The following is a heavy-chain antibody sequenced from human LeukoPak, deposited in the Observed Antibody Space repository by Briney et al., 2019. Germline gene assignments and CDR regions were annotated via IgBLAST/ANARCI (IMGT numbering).Heavy chain of an antibody. CDR1: GFTFSSYW. CDR3: ATNPPGIAVAGNGNFDY. J-gene: IGHJ4*02. Sequence: GGSLRLSCAASGFTFSSYWMHWVRQAPGKGLVWVSRINTDGSSTSYAVKGRFTISRDNAKNSLYLQMNSLRTGDTAFYYCATNPPGIAVAGNGNFDYWGQGTLVTVSS. V-gene: IGHV3-74*01. D-gene: IGHD6-19*01. CDR2: INTDGSST.